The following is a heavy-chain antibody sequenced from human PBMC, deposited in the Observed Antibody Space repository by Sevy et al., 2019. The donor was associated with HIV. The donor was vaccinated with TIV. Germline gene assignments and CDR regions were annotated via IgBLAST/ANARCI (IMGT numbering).Heavy chain of an antibody. V-gene: IGHV3-7*03. D-gene: IGHD2-2*01. CDR1: GFTFRSYW. CDR2: IKVDGSEK. Sequence: GGSLRLYCAVSGFTFRSYWMSWVRQAPGKGLEWVAHIKVDGSEKYHVDSVKGRFTISRDNAKNSLFLQMNSLRVEDTAVYYCARDCSSTSCLWGLDVWGQGTAVTVSS. CDR3: ARDCSSTSCLWGLDV. J-gene: IGHJ6*02.